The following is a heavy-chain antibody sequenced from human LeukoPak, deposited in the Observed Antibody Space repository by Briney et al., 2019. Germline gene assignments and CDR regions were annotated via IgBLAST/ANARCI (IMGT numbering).Heavy chain of an antibody. CDR3: ARGSSGWYVEYYFDY. V-gene: IGHV3-7*01. D-gene: IGHD6-19*01. J-gene: IGHJ4*02. Sequence: GGSLRLSCAASGFTFSSYWMSWVRQAPGKGLEWVANIKQDGSEKYYVDSVKGRFTISRDNAKNSLYLQMNSLRAEDTAVYYRARGSSGWYVEYYFDYWGQGTLVTVSS. CDR2: IKQDGSEK. CDR1: GFTFSSYW.